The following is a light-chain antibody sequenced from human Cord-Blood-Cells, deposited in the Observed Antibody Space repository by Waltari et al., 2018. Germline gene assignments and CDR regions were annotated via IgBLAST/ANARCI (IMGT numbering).Light chain of an antibody. CDR1: QSVLYSSNNKNY. V-gene: IGKV4-1*01. CDR3: QQYYSTPYT. Sequence: DIVMTQSPDFLAVSLGERATINCKSSQSVLYSSNNKNYLAWYQQKPGQPPNLLIYLASTRESGVPDRFSGGWSGTDFTLTISSLQAEDVAVYYCQQYYSTPYTFGQGTKLEIK. J-gene: IGKJ2*01. CDR2: LAS.